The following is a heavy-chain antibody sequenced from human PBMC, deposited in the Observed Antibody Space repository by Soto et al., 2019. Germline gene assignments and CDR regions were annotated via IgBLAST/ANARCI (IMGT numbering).Heavy chain of an antibody. Sequence: LSLTCAVSGYSISSGYYWGWIRQPPGKGLEWIGSIYHSGSTYYNPSLKSRVTISVDTSKNQFSLKLSSVTAADTAVYYCAREAPESYFDYWGQGTLVTVSS. CDR3: AREAPESYFDY. V-gene: IGHV4-38-2*02. J-gene: IGHJ4*02. D-gene: IGHD6-6*01. CDR1: GYSISSGYY. CDR2: IYHSGST.